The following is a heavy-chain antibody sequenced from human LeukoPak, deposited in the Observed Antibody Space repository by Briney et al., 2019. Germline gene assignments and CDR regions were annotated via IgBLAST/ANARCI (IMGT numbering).Heavy chain of an antibody. J-gene: IGHJ4*02. D-gene: IGHD1-26*01. V-gene: IGHV4-39*07. CDR2: IYYSGST. CDR1: GGSISSSSYY. CDR3: ARGGVGATIDY. Sequence: SETLSLTCTVSGGSISSSSYYWGWLRQPPGKGLEWIGSIYYSGSTYYNPSLKSRVTISVDTSKNQFSLKLSSVTAADTAVYYCARGGVGATIDYWGQGTLVTVSS.